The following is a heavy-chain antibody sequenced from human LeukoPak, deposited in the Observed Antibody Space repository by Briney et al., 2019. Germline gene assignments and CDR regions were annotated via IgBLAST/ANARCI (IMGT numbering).Heavy chain of an antibody. D-gene: IGHD6-13*01. CDR2: IYYSGST. J-gene: IGHJ4*02. V-gene: IGHV4-59*08. Sequence: SETLSLTCTVSGGSISNHYWSWIRQPPGKGLEWIGYIYYSGSTSYNPSLKSRVTVSVDTSENQFSLRLTSVTAADTAVYYCARRTHGSSWYDYWGQGTLVTASS. CDR3: ARRTHGSSWYDY. CDR1: GGSISNHY.